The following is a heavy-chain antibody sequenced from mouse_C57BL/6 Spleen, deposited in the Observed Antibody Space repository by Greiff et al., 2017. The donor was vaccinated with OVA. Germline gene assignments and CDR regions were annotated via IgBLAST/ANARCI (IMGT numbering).Heavy chain of an antibody. V-gene: IGHV1-58*01. CDR1: GYTFTSYG. Sequence: VQLQQSGAELVRPGSSVKMSCKTSGYTFTSYGINWVKQRPGQGLEWIGYIYIGNGYTEYNGKFKGKATLTADKSSSTAYMQLSSLTSEDSAVYFCARFYYSNYWYFDVWGTGTTVTVSS. D-gene: IGHD2-5*01. J-gene: IGHJ1*03. CDR2: IYIGNGYT. CDR3: ARFYYSNYWYFDV.